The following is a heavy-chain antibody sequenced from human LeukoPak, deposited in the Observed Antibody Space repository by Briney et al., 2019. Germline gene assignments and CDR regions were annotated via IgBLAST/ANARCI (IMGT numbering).Heavy chain of an antibody. V-gene: IGHV3-21*01. J-gene: IGHJ6*03. CDR1: GFTFSSYS. Sequence: GGSLRLSCAASGFTFSSYSMNWVRQAPGKGLEWVSSISSSSSYIYYADSVKGRFTISRDNAKNSLYLQMNGLRAEDTAVYYCARDLHTAYYYYMDVWGKGTTVTVSS. CDR3: ARDLHTAYYYYMDV. CDR2: ISSSSSYI.